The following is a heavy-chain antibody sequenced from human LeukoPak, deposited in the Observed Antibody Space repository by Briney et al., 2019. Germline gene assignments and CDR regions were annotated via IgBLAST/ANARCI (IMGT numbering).Heavy chain of an antibody. CDR2: ISTSGSII. J-gene: IGHJ4*02. CDR3: ARGRIYFDY. Sequence: PGGSLRLSCAASGFTFSSYEIHWVRQAPGKGLEWVSYISTSGSIINYADSVKGRFTISRGHAKNSLYLQMNSLTAEDTALYYCARGRIYFDYWGQGTLVTVSS. CDR1: GFTFSSYE. V-gene: IGHV3-48*03.